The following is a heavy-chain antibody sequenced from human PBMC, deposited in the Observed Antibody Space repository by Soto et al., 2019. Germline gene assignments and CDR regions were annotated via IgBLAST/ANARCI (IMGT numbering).Heavy chain of an antibody. CDR2: IIPIFGTA. CDR1: GGTFSSYA. V-gene: IGHV1-69*01. CDR3: ATEKYCSGGSCYSYYGMDV. Sequence: QVQLVQSGAEVKKPGSSVKVPCKASGGTFSSYAISWVRQAPGQGLEWMGGIIPIFGTANYAQKFQGRVTITADESTSTAYMELSSLRSEDTAVYYCATEKYCSGGSCYSYYGMDVWGQGTTVTVSS. D-gene: IGHD2-15*01. J-gene: IGHJ6*02.